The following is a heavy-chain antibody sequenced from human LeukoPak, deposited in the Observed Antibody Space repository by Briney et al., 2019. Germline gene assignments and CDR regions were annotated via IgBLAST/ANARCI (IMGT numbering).Heavy chain of an antibody. CDR2: MYLGGTT. V-gene: IGHV4-4*02. J-gene: IGHJ4*02. Sequence: PSETLSLTCIVSGGSISSLNLWSWLRQPPGKGLEWIGEMYLGGTTNFNPSLKSRVTILIDKSKNQLSLQLTSVTAADMAVYYCAGLEGRYSTDWFYFFDYWGQGALVTVSS. CDR1: GGSISSLNL. CDR3: AGLEGRYSTDWFYFFDY. D-gene: IGHD6-19*01.